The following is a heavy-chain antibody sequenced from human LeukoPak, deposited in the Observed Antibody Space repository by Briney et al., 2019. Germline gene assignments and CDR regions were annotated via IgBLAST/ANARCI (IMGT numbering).Heavy chain of an antibody. J-gene: IGHJ5*02. Sequence: SETLSLTCTVSGGSLSSSSYYWGWIRQPPGKGLEWLGSIYYSGSTYYNPSLKSRVTISVDTSKNQFSLKLSSVTAADTAVYYCARDRRDGYSDNWAGSDNWFDPWGQGTLVTVSS. CDR3: ARDRRDGYSDNWAGSDNWFDP. D-gene: IGHD5-24*01. V-gene: IGHV4-39*07. CDR2: IYYSGST. CDR1: GGSLSSSSYY.